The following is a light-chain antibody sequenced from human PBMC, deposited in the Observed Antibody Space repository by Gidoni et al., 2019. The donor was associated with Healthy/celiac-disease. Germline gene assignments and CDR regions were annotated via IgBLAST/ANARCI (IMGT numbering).Light chain of an antibody. CDR1: QSISSW. V-gene: IGKV1-5*03. Sequence: DIQMTQSPSTLSASVGDRVTITCRASQSISSWLAWYRQKPGKAPKLLIYKASSLESGVPSRFSGSGSGTEFTLTISSLQPDDFATYYCQQYNSVTFGQXTKVEIK. CDR3: QQYNSVT. J-gene: IGKJ1*01. CDR2: KAS.